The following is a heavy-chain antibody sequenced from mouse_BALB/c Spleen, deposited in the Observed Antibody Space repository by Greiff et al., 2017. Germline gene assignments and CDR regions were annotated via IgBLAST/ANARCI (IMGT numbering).Heavy chain of an antibody. V-gene: IGHV5-6-5*01. CDR3: ARGLRYFDY. CDR2: ISSGGST. J-gene: IGHJ2*01. Sequence: EVLLVESGGGLVKPGGSLKLSCAASGFTFSSYAMSWVRQTPEKRLEWVASISSGGSTYYPDSVKGRFTISRDNARNILYLQMSSLRSEDTAMYYCARGLRYFDYSGQGTTLTVSS. D-gene: IGHD1-1*01. CDR1: GFTFSSYA.